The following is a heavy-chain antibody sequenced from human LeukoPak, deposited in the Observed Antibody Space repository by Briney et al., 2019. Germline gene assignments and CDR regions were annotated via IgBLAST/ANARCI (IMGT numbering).Heavy chain of an antibody. CDR1: GYTFTSYG. J-gene: IGHJ5*02. Sequence: ASVKVSCKASGYTFTSYGISWVRQAPGQGLEWMGWISAYNGNTIYAQKFQGRVTMTEDTSTDTAYMELSSLRSEDTAVYYCARVPNTLGYCSGGSCQTHANWFDPWGQGTLVTVSS. V-gene: IGHV1-18*01. CDR2: ISAYNGNT. D-gene: IGHD2-15*01. CDR3: ARVPNTLGYCSGGSCQTHANWFDP.